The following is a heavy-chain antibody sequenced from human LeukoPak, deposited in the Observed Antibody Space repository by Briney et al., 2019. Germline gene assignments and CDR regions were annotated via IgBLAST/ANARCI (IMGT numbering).Heavy chain of an antibody. CDR3: AREYTAMAYDY. D-gene: IGHD5-18*01. Sequence: GGSLRLSCAASGFTFSSYAMSWVRQAPGKGLEWVSSISSTSTYIYYADSVKGRFTISRDNARNSLFLQMNNLRVDDSAVYYCAREYTAMAYDYWGQGNLVTVSS. V-gene: IGHV3-21*01. CDR2: ISSTSTYI. CDR1: GFTFSSYA. J-gene: IGHJ4*02.